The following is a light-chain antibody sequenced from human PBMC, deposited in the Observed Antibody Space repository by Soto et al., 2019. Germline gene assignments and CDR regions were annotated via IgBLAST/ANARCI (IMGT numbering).Light chain of an antibody. CDR1: QDIASY. J-gene: IGKJ2*01. V-gene: IGKV1-9*01. CDR3: QQLNVNLL. Sequence: IQLTQSPAPLSACIGDRVTITCRASQDIASYLAWYQQKPGNAPKLLIYAASTLHSGVPSRFSRSGSGTDFTLSNSSLQPEDFVAYYCQQLNVNLLFGQGTKLEIK. CDR2: AAS.